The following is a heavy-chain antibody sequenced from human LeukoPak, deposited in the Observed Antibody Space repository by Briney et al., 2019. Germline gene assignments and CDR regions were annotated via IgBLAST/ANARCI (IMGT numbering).Heavy chain of an antibody. CDR3: ARARGYYDSSGYLYYFDC. CDR1: GFTVSSNY. Sequence: GGSLRLSCAASGFTVSSNYMSWVRQAPGKGLEWVSVIYSGGSTYYADSVKGRFTISRHNSKNTLYLQMNSLRAEDTAVYYCARARGYYDSSGYLYYFDCWGQGTLVTVP. V-gene: IGHV3-53*04. J-gene: IGHJ4*02. D-gene: IGHD3-22*01. CDR2: IYSGGST.